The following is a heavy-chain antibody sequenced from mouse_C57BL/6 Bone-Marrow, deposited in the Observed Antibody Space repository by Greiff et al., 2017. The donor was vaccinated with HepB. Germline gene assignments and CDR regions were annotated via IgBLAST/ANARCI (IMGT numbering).Heavy chain of an antibody. Sequence: VQGVESGPGLVQPSQTLSITCTVSGFSFTSYGVHWVRQSPGQGLEWLGVIWRGGSTDYNAAFLSRLSISKDNSKSQVFSKMNSLQADDTAIYYCARKSSNYEGYYAMDYWGQGTSVTVSS. D-gene: IGHD2-5*01. CDR2: IWRGGST. V-gene: IGHV2-2*01. J-gene: IGHJ4*01. CDR1: GFSFTSYG. CDR3: ARKSSNYEGYYAMDY.